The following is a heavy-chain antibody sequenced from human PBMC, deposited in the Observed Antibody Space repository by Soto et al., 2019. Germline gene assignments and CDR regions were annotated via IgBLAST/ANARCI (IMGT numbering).Heavy chain of an antibody. V-gene: IGHV4-59*01. CDR3: AREQYNWKL. D-gene: IGHD1-20*01. CDR1: GVSITNYY. CDR2: VYHTGNT. Sequence: SETLSLTCSVSGVSITNYYWTWIRLPPGKGLEWIGYVYHTGNTFYNPSLKSRVTISLDTPKSQVSLSLRSVTAADTAVYYCAREQYNWKLWGQGTLVTVSS. J-gene: IGHJ4*02.